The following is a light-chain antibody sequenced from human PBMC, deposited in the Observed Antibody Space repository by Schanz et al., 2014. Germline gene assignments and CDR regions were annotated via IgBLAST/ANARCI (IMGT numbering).Light chain of an antibody. V-gene: IGKV2-28*01. CDR3: MQGGHWPYT. CDR1: QSLLHSNGYNY. Sequence: DVVVPQSPLSLPVTPGEPASISCRSSQSLLHSNGYNYLDWYLQKPGQSPQLLIYLGSNRASGVPDRFSGSGSGTDFTLKISRVEAEDVGVYYCMQGGHWPYTFGQGTKLEIK. CDR2: LGS. J-gene: IGKJ2*01.